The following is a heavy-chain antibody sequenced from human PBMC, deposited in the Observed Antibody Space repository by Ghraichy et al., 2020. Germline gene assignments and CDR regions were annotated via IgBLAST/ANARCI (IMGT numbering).Heavy chain of an antibody. CDR1: GFSLSDYW. D-gene: IGHD1-26*01. CDR2: IKEDGNEE. J-gene: IGHJ4*02. CDR3: ARDLYYKCYC. Sequence: GGSLRLSCVASGFSLSDYWMTWLRQAPGKGLEWVANIKEDGNEEYYVDSVKGRFTISRDNAKNSLYLQMDSLRADDTAMYYCARDLYYKCYCWGQGTLVTVSS. V-gene: IGHV3-7*01.